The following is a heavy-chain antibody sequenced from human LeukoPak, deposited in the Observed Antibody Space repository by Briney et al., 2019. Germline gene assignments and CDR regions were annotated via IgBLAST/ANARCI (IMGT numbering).Heavy chain of an antibody. Sequence: NPGGSLRLSCAASGVTFSSYSMNWVRQAPGKGLEWVSSISSSSSYIYYADSVKGRFTISRDNAKNSLYLQMHSLRAEDTAVYYCARDSIPYGDCPNFVYWGQGTLVTVSS. J-gene: IGHJ4*02. CDR1: GVTFSSYS. D-gene: IGHD4-17*01. V-gene: IGHV3-21*01. CDR2: ISSSSSYI. CDR3: ARDSIPYGDCPNFVY.